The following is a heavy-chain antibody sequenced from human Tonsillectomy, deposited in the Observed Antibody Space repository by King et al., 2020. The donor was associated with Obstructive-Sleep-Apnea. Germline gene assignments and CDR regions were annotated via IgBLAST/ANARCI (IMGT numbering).Heavy chain of an antibody. V-gene: IGHV3-30-3*01. CDR2: ISYDGTNK. CDR3: ARDLSGDYYDSSGIDY. Sequence: VQLVESGGGVAQPERSLRLSCAASGFTFSAYTMYWVRQAPGKGLEWVAAISYDGTNKNYADSVRGRFMISRDNSKNTLYLQMNSLRVEDTAAYYCARDLSGDYYDSSGIDYWGQGTLVTVSS. CDR1: GFTFSAYT. D-gene: IGHD3-22*01. J-gene: IGHJ4*02.